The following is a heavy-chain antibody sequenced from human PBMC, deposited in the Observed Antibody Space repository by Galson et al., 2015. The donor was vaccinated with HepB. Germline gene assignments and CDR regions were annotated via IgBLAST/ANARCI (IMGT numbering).Heavy chain of an antibody. CDR2: IYYSGST. CDR1: GGSISSSSYY. Sequence: ETLSLTCTVSGGSISSSSYYWGWIRQPPGKGLEWIGSIYYSGSTNYNPSLKSRVTISVDTSKNQFSLKLSSVTAADTAVYYCARTPLESIAAAGRAEIYYYYGMDVWGQGTTVTVSS. CDR3: ARTPLESIAAAGRAEIYYYYGMDV. V-gene: IGHV4-39*07. D-gene: IGHD6-13*01. J-gene: IGHJ6*02.